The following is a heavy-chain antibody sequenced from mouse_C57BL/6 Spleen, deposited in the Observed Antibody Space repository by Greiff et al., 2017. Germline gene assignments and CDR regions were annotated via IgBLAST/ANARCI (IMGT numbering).Heavy chain of an antibody. Sequence: EVQLMESGGGLVQPGGSLSLSCAASGFTFTDSYMSWVRQPPGKALEWFGFIRHKANGSKTECSASVKGQFTTSRDTSQSILYLQSNALRAEDSATYYCARYQSYAMDYWGQGTSVTVSS. J-gene: IGHJ4*01. V-gene: IGHV7-3*01. CDR3: ARYQSYAMDY. CDR2: IRHKANGSKT. CDR1: GFTFTDSY.